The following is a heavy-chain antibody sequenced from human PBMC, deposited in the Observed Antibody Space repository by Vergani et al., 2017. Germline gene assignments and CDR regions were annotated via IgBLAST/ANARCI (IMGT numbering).Heavy chain of an antibody. CDR3: ARDQNYGSWSWDY. J-gene: IGHJ4*02. CDR1: GFTVSTNY. Sequence: EVQLVESGGGFIQPGGSLRLSCAASGFTVSTNYMSWVRQAPGKGLEWVSVIYSDGSTYYADSVKGRFTISRDKSRSTVYLPMNSLRSEDTAVYYCARDQNYGSWSWDYWGQGTLVTVSS. CDR2: IYSDGST. D-gene: IGHD3-10*01. V-gene: IGHV3-53*01.